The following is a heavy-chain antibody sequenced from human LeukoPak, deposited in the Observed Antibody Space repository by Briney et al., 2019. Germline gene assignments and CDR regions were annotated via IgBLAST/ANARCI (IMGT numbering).Heavy chain of an antibody. D-gene: IGHD3-10*01. CDR2: INSGGDDT. CDR1: GFTFRTYA. V-gene: IGHV3-23*01. CDR3: VKPPRLSIIRGEGMDV. Sequence: SGGSLRLSCAGSGFTFRTYAMGWVRQAPGKGLEWVSSINSGGDDTYYAHSVKGRFTISRDNFKNTLYLQMNSLRAEDTAVYYCVKPPRLSIIRGEGMDVWGQGTTVTVSS. J-gene: IGHJ6*02.